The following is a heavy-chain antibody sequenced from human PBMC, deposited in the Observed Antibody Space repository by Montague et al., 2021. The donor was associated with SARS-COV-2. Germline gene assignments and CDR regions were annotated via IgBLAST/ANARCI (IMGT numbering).Heavy chain of an antibody. J-gene: IGHJ5*02. CDR2: IYYSGST. D-gene: IGHD3-3*01. CDR1: GGSISSSSYY. CDR3: ARQKMGSVTIFGVVMHDRWFDP. V-gene: IGHV4-39*01. Sequence: SETLSLTCTVSGGSISSSSYYWGWIRQPPGEGLEWIGNIYYSGSTYYNPSLKSRVTISVDTSKNQFSLKLSSVTAADTAVYYCARQKMGSVTIFGVVMHDRWFDPRGQGTLVTVSS.